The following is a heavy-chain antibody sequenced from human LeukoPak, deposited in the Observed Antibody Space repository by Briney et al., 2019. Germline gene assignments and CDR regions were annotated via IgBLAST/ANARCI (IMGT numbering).Heavy chain of an antibody. CDR1: GFTFDDYA. Sequence: GGSLRLSCAASGFTFDDYAMHWVRQAPGKGLEWVSLISGDGGSTYYADSVKGRFTISRDNSKNSLYLQMNSLRTEDTALYYCAKAPEGYRSGGSCYSVYFDYWGQGTLVTVSS. CDR3: AKAPEGYRSGGSCYSVYFDY. V-gene: IGHV3-43*02. J-gene: IGHJ4*02. CDR2: ISGDGGST. D-gene: IGHD2-15*01.